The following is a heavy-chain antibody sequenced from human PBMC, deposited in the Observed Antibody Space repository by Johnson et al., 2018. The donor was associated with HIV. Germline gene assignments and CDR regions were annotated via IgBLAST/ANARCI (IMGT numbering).Heavy chain of an antibody. J-gene: IGHJ3*02. CDR2: ISYDGSNK. CDR3: ASVYYNILTGYYYDALDM. D-gene: IGHD3-9*01. CDR1: GFTVSRYY. Sequence: QVQLVESGGGLIQPGGSLRLSCAASGFTVSRYYMNWVRQAPGKGLEWVAVISYDGSNKYYADSVKGRFTISRDNAKNSLYLQMNSLRAEDTAVYYCASVYYNILTGYYYDALDMWGQGTMVTVSS. V-gene: IGHV3-30-3*01.